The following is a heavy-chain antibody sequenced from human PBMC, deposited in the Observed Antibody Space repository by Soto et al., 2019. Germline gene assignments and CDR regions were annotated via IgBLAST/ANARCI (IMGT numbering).Heavy chain of an antibody. Sequence: QVQLQESGPGLVKPSETLSLTCTVSGGSISSYYWSWIRQPAGKGLEWIGRIYTSGSTNYNPSLQSRVTMSVDTSKNQFSLKLSSVTAADTAVYYCAGTTKIAVAGSFDYWGQGTLVTVSS. CDR1: GGSISSYY. CDR2: IYTSGST. CDR3: AGTTKIAVAGSFDY. V-gene: IGHV4-4*07. J-gene: IGHJ4*02. D-gene: IGHD6-19*01.